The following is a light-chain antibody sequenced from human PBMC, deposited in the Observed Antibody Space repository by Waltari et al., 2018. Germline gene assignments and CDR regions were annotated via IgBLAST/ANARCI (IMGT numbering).Light chain of an antibody. V-gene: IGKV3-11*01. Sequence: TLSVSPGEGATLSCRASQSVDYYLAWYQQKPGQAPRLLIHDASNRATGVPARFSGSGSGTDFSLTISSLEPEDFAVYYCQQRRSWPITFGQGTRLEIK. J-gene: IGKJ5*01. CDR3: QQRRSWPIT. CDR2: DAS. CDR1: QSVDYY.